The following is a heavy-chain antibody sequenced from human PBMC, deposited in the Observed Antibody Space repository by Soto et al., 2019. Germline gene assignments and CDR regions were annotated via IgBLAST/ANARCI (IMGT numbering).Heavy chain of an antibody. CDR1: GGSFSGYY. J-gene: IGHJ4*02. V-gene: IGHV4-34*01. D-gene: IGHD2-15*01. Sequence: QVQLQQWGAGLLKPSETLSLTCAVYGGSFSGYYWSWIRQPPGKGLEWIGEINHSGSTNYNPSLKSRVTISVDTSKNQFSLKLSSVTAADTAVYYCARGRYCSGGSCSFPWYWGQGTLVTVSS. CDR3: ARGRYCSGGSCSFPWY. CDR2: INHSGST.